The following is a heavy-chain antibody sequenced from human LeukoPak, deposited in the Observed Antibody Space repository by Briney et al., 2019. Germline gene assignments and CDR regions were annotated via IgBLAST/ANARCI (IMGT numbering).Heavy chain of an antibody. CDR1: GGSISTITYY. D-gene: IGHD1-7*01. CDR2: MYYRGNT. Sequence: SETLSLTCTVSGGSISTITYYWGWLRQPPGTGLEWVGHMYYRGNTFYNPSLKSRLTISVDTSKNQFSLKLRSVTAADTAVYYCARLYGNYQNYFDYWGQGTLVTVSS. V-gene: IGHV4-39*07. CDR3: ARLYGNYQNYFDY. J-gene: IGHJ4*02.